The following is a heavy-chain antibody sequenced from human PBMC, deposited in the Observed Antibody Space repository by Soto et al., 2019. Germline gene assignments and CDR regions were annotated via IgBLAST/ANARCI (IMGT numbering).Heavy chain of an antibody. D-gene: IGHD5-12*01. V-gene: IGHV3-23*01. Sequence: EVQLLESGGGLVQPGGSLRLSCAASGFTFSSQPMSWVRQAPGKGLEWVSVISSSGSTSYTDSVEGRFTISKDSSKNTLYLQLNSLRVEDTAVYYCAKGARDVDSWGQGTLVTVSS. CDR2: ISSSGST. CDR3: AKGARDVDS. CDR1: GFTFSSQP. J-gene: IGHJ4*02.